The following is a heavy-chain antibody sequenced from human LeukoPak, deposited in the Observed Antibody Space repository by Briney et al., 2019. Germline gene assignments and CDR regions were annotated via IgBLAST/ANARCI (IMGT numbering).Heavy chain of an antibody. CDR1: GYTFTGYY. V-gene: IGHV1-2*06. D-gene: IGHD3-22*01. Sequence: ASVKVSCKASGYTFTGYYMHWVRQAPGQGLEWMGRINPNSGGTNYAQKFQGRVTMTRDTSISTAYMELSRLRSDDTAVYYCARDRYYYDSSGYSSDYWGQGTLVTVSS. CDR2: INPNSGGT. J-gene: IGHJ4*02. CDR3: ARDRYYYDSSGYSSDY.